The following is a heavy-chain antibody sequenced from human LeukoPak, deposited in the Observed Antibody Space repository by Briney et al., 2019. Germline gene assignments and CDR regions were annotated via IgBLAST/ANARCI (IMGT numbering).Heavy chain of an antibody. J-gene: IGHJ4*02. CDR3: ARGSPRVLWFGELVAYYFDY. CDR1: GGSFSGYY. D-gene: IGHD3-10*01. CDR2: INHSGST. V-gene: IGHV4-34*01. Sequence: PSETLSLTCAVYGGSFSGYYWSWLREPPGKGLEWIGEINHSGSTNYNPSLKSRVTISVDTSKNQFSLKLSSVTAADTAVYYCARGSPRVLWFGELVAYYFDYWGQGPLVTVSS.